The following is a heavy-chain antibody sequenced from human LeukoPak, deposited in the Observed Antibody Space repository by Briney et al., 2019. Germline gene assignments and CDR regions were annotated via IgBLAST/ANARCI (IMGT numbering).Heavy chain of an antibody. CDR3: ARDLIAGYCSSTSCYSVRGGGSVDGMDV. Sequence: SVTVSCKASGGTFSSYAISWVRQAPGQGLEWMGGIIPIFGTANYAQKFQGRVTITADESTSTAHMELSSLRSEDTAVYYCARDLIAGYCSSTSCYSVRGGGSVDGMDVWGQGTTVTVSS. D-gene: IGHD2-2*01. J-gene: IGHJ6*02. CDR2: IIPIFGTA. CDR1: GGTFSSYA. V-gene: IGHV1-69*13.